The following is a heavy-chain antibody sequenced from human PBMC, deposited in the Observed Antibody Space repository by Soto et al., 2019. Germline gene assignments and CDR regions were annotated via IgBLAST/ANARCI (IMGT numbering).Heavy chain of an antibody. CDR3: ARDDASIFGVVTATFDY. CDR2: IWYDGSNK. D-gene: IGHD3-3*01. J-gene: IGHJ4*02. CDR1: GFTFSSYG. V-gene: IGHV3-33*01. Sequence: QVQLVESGGGVVQPGRSLRLSCAASGFTFSSYGMHWVRQAPGKGLEWVAVIWYDGSNKYYADSVKGRFTISRDNFKNTLYLQMNSLRAEDTAVYYCARDDASIFGVVTATFDYWGQGTLVTVSS.